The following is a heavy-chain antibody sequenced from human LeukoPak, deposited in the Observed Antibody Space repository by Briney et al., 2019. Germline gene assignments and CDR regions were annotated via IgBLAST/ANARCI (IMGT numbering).Heavy chain of an antibody. CDR3: ARGRGLKIVVVITTHGWFDP. CDR2: IYTSGST. CDR1: GGSISSGSYY. V-gene: IGHV4-61*02. D-gene: IGHD3-22*01. J-gene: IGHJ5*02. Sequence: SETLSLTCTVSGGSISSGSYYWSWIRQPAGKGLEWIGRIYTSGSTNYNPSLKSRVTISVDTSKNQFSLKLGSVTAADTAVYYCARGRGLKIVVVITTHGWFDPWGQGTLVTVSS.